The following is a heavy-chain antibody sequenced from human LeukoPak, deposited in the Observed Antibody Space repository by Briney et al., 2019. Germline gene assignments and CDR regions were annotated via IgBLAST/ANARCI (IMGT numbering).Heavy chain of an antibody. CDR2: IIPILGIP. CDR3: ARDLDD. J-gene: IGHJ4*02. CDR1: GGTFSTYA. V-gene: IGHV1-69*04. Sequence: ASVKVSCKASGGTFSTYAFSWVRQAPGQGLEWMGRIIPILGIPDYAQKFQGRVTITADKSTSTAYMELSSLRSEDTAVYYCARDLDDWGQGTLVTVSS.